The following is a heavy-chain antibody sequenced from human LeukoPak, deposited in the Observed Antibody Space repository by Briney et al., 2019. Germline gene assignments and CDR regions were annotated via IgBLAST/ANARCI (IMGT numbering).Heavy chain of an antibody. Sequence: SETLSLTCAVHGGSFSGYYWSWIRQPPGKGLEWIGEINHSGSTNYNPSLKSRVTISVDTSKNQFSLKLSSVTAADTAVYYCARVDKSSSWYRNWFDPWGQGTLVTVSS. CDR1: GGSFSGYY. CDR2: INHSGST. D-gene: IGHD6-13*01. CDR3: ARVDKSSSWYRNWFDP. J-gene: IGHJ5*02. V-gene: IGHV4-34*01.